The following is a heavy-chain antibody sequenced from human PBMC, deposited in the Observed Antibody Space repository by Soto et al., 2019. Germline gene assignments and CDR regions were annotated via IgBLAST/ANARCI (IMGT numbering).Heavy chain of an antibody. CDR2: IYSNGDT. D-gene: IGHD2-8*02. V-gene: IGHV3-53*02. CDR1: GFSVGSNY. CDR3: ARKSVSSPVPEADGV. J-gene: IGHJ4*02. Sequence: EVQRLETGGGLIQPGGSLRLSCAASGFSVGSNYMTWVRQSPGKGLEWVSLIYSNGDTDYADSVKGRFSISRDNFKNTRYLQMNNLRAEDTAVYHCARKSVSSPVPEADGVWGRGTLVTVSS.